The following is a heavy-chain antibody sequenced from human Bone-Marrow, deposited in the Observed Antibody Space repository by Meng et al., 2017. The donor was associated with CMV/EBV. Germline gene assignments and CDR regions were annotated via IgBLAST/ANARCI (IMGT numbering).Heavy chain of an antibody. CDR1: GFTFSNAW. D-gene: IGHD2-2*02. CDR3: ARPPTYCSSTSCYKNPVY. V-gene: IGHV3-15*01. J-gene: IGHJ4*02. CDR2: IKSKTDGGTT. Sequence: GGSLRLSCAASGFTFSNAWMSWVRQAPGKGLEWVGRIKSKTDGGTTDYAAPVKGRFTISRDNAKNSLYLQMNSLRAEDTAVYYCARPPTYCSSTSCYKNPVYWGQGTLVTVSS.